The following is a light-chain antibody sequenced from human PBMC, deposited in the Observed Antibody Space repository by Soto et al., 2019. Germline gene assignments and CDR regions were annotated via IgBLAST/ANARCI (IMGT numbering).Light chain of an antibody. Sequence: DIQMTQSPSSLSASVGDRVTITCRASQSISSYLNWYQQKPGKAPKLLIYAASSLQSGVPSRFSGSGSGTDFTLTISSLQPEDFATYYCQQSYSTPGTFGQGTQVAIK. V-gene: IGKV1-39*01. CDR3: QQSYSTPGT. J-gene: IGKJ1*01. CDR2: AAS. CDR1: QSISSY.